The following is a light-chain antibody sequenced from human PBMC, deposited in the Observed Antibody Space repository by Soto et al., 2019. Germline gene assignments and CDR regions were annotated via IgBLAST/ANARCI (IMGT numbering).Light chain of an antibody. V-gene: IGLV2-14*01. CDR1: SSDVGAYNS. Sequence: QSARTQPASVSGSPGQSITISCTGTSSDVGAYNSVSWYQQHPGKAPKLMIYEVSNRASGVSDRFSASKSGNTASLTISGLQPGDESDYHCSSYTSRSTYVFGTGTKLTVL. CDR2: EVS. CDR3: SSYTSRSTYV. J-gene: IGLJ1*01.